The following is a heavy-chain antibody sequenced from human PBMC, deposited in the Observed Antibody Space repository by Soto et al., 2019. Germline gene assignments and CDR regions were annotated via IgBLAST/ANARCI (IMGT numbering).Heavy chain of an antibody. D-gene: IGHD2-2*02. CDR1: GGSISSYY. Sequence: KPSETLSLTCTVSGGSISSYYWSWIRQPPGKGLEWIGYIYYSGSTNYNPSLKSRVTISVDTSKNQFSLKLSSVTAADTAVYYCARATVVVPAALRMDVWGQGTTVTVSS. V-gene: IGHV4-59*01. CDR2: IYYSGST. J-gene: IGHJ6*02. CDR3: ARATVVVPAALRMDV.